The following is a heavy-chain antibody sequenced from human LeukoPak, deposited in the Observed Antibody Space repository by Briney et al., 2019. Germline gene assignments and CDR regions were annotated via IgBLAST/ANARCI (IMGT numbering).Heavy chain of an antibody. CDR2: IYYSGNT. Sequence: SETLSLTCTVSGGSISSYYWSWIRQPPGKGLEWIGNIYYSGNTNYNPSLKSRVTISVDTSKNQFSLKLSSVTAADTAVYYCARDKTYYGMDVWGQGTTVTVSS. J-gene: IGHJ6*02. V-gene: IGHV4-59*01. CDR1: GGSISSYY. CDR3: ARDKTYYGMDV.